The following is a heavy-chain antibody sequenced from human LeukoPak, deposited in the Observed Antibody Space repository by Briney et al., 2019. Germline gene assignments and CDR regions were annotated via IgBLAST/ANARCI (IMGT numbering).Heavy chain of an antibody. V-gene: IGHV3-21*04. CDR1: RFTFSSYT. Sequence: GGSLRLSCSASRFTFSSYTMNWVRQAPGKGLEWVSSIDPSSTYIYYADSVKGRFTISRDNAKNSLYLQMNSLRVEDTAVYYCAGDRQQWLLTYYYYYGMAVWGQGTTVTVSS. D-gene: IGHD6-19*01. CDR3: AGDRQQWLLTYYYYYGMAV. J-gene: IGHJ6*02. CDR2: IDPSSTYI.